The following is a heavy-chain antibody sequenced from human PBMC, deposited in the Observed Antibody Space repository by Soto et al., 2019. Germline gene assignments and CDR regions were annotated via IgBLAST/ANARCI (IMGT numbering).Heavy chain of an antibody. CDR2: IYSGGST. D-gene: IGHD5-12*01. CDR1: GFTVSSNY. Sequence: GGSLRLSCAASGFTVSSNYMSWVRQAPGKGLEWVSVIYSGGSTYYADSVKGRFTTSRDNSKNTLYLQMNSLRAEDTAVYYCARTRDGYNNDAFDIWGQGTMVTVSS. J-gene: IGHJ3*02. V-gene: IGHV3-53*01. CDR3: ARTRDGYNNDAFDI.